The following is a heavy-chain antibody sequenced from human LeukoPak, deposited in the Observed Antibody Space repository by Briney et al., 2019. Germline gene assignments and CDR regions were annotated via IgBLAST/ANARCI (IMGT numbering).Heavy chain of an antibody. CDR1: GYTFTSYA. J-gene: IGHJ6*02. V-gene: IGHV7-4-1*02. D-gene: IGHD3-22*01. Sequence: ASVKVSCMASGYTFTSYAMYWVRPAPGQGLEWMGWINTNTGNPTYAQGFTGRVVFSLDTSVSTAYLQISSLKAEDTAVYYWAREYYYDSSGYLNIYYYYGMDGWGQGTTVTVSS. CDR3: AREYYYDSSGYLNIYYYYGMDG. CDR2: INTNTGNP.